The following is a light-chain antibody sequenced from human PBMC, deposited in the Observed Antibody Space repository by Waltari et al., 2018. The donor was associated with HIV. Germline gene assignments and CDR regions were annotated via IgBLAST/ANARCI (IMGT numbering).Light chain of an antibody. V-gene: IGLV3-1*01. Sequence: FEMSQPPSVSVSPGQTARITCSGAIVEKTAVFWYPQKSGKAPVLVIYQNDRRPSWIAELCSGSKSGTTATLTISGTHTTDEGDFYCQAWDNDYVVFGGGTKLTVL. CDR3: QAWDNDYVV. CDR1: IVEKTA. J-gene: IGLJ2*01. CDR2: QND.